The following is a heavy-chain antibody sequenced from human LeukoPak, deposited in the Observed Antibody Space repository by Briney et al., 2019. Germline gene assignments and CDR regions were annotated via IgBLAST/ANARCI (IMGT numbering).Heavy chain of an antibody. J-gene: IGHJ3*02. CDR3: ARDFLTILGAFDI. CDR2: ISSSSNYI. V-gene: IGHV3-21*01. Sequence: PGGSLRLSCAASGFTFSSYNMNWVRQAPGEGLEWVPSISSSSNYIYYADSVKGRFTISRDNAKNSLYLQMNSLRAEDTAVYYCARDFLTILGAFDIWGQGTMVTVSS. CDR1: GFTFSSYN. D-gene: IGHD3-9*01.